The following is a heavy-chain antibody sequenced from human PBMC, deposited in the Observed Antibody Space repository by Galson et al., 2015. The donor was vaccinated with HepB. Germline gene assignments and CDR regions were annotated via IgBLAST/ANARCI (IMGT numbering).Heavy chain of an antibody. J-gene: IGHJ4*02. CDR1: GFTFSSYA. Sequence: SLRLSCAASGFTFSSYAMHWVRQAPGKGLEWVAVISYDGSNKYYADSVKGRFTISRDNSKNTLYLQMNSLRAEDTAVYYCARCGPCSSTSCYQENRGDYYFDYWGQGTLVTVSS. D-gene: IGHD2-2*01. V-gene: IGHV3-30-3*01. CDR3: ARCGPCSSTSCYQENRGDYYFDY. CDR2: ISYDGSNK.